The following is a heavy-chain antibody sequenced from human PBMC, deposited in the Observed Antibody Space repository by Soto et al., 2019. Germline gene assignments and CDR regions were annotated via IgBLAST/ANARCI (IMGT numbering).Heavy chain of an antibody. D-gene: IGHD3-22*01. Sequence: PSETLSLTCTVSGGSISSYYWSWLRQPPGKGLEWIGYIYYSGSTNYNPSLKSRVTISVDTSKNQFSLKLRSVTAADTAVYYCARHLAVSSGYALYFQHWGQGTLATVS. J-gene: IGHJ1*01. CDR3: ARHLAVSSGYALYFQH. CDR1: GGSISSYY. CDR2: IYYSGST. V-gene: IGHV4-59*08.